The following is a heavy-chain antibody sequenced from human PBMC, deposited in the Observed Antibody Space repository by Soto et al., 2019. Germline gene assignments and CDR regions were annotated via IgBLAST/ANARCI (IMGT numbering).Heavy chain of an antibody. J-gene: IGHJ4*02. V-gene: IGHV1-46*01. Sequence: GPVKVSCNASGYTFTSYYMHWVRQAPGQGLEWMGIINPSGGSTSYAQKFQGRVTMTRGTSTSTVYMELSSLRSEDTAVYYCARVRRSSGYYYGYWGQGTPVTVSS. CDR2: INPSGGST. D-gene: IGHD3-22*01. CDR1: GYTFTSYY. CDR3: ARVRRSSGYYYGY.